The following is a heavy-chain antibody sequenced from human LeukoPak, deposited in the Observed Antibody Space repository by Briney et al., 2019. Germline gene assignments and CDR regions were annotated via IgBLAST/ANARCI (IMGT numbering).Heavy chain of an antibody. J-gene: IGHJ2*01. CDR3: ARGPGYSSGWYFDL. Sequence: GGSLRLSCAASGFTFSSYGMHWVRQAPGKGLEWVAVIWYDGSNKYYADSVKGRFTISRDNSKNTLYLQMNSLRAEDTAVYYCARGPGYSSGWYFDLWGRGTLVTVSS. V-gene: IGHV3-33*01. CDR2: IWYDGSNK. CDR1: GFTFSSYG. D-gene: IGHD6-19*01.